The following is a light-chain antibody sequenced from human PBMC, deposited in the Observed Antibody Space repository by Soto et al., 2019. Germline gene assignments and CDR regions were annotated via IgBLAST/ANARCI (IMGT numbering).Light chain of an antibody. Sequence: EIVMTQSPATLSVSPGERATFSFRASQSVSSNLAWYQQKPGQAPRLLIYGASIRATGIPARFSGSGSGTEFTLTISTLQSEDFAVYYCQQHGSSPITFGQGTRLEIK. CDR2: GAS. CDR1: QSVSSN. CDR3: QQHGSSPIT. V-gene: IGKV3-15*01. J-gene: IGKJ5*01.